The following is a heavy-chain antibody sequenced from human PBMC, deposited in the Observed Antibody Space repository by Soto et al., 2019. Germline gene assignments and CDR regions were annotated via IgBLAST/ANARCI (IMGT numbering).Heavy chain of an antibody. CDR3: ARAPSSSSAFDY. V-gene: IGHV1-69*13. Sequence: VKVSEKAYRATFSGYAINRVRQAPGQGLEWMGGIIPIFGTANYAQKFQGRVTITADESTSTAYMELSSLRSEVTAVSYCARAPSSSSAFDYWGQGTLVNVSS. J-gene: IGHJ4*02. CDR2: IIPIFGTA. CDR1: RATFSGYA. D-gene: IGHD6-6*01.